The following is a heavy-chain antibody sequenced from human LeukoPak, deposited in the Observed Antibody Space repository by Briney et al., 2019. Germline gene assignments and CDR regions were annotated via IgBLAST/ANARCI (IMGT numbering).Heavy chain of an antibody. CDR1: GFTFNNYA. CDR3: ATFCSGGDCYSFAP. CDR2: IIGSGGST. J-gene: IGHJ5*02. V-gene: IGHV3-23*01. D-gene: IGHD2-15*01. Sequence: PGGSLRLSCAAFGFTFNNYAMTWVRQAPGKGLEWVSTIIGSGGSTDYADSVKGRFTISRDNSKDTLFLQMDSLRVEDTAVYYCATFCSGGDCYSFAPWGQGTLVTVSS.